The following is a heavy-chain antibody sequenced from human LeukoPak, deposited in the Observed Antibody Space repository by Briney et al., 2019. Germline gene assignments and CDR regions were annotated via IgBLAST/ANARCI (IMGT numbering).Heavy chain of an antibody. CDR1: GGSISSSSYY. CDR3: ARRYFDYSGNWYFDL. D-gene: IGHD3-9*01. V-gene: IGHV4-61*02. J-gene: IGHJ2*01. Sequence: SETLSLTCTVSGGSISSSSYYWSWIRQPAGKALEWIGRIYASGRTNYNPSLKSRVAMSVDTSKNQFSLKLSSVTAADTAVYYCARRYFDYSGNWYFDLWGRGTLVTVSS. CDR2: IYASGRT.